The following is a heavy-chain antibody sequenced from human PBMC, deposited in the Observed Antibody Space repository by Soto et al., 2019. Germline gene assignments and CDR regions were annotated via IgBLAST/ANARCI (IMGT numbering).Heavy chain of an antibody. J-gene: IGHJ4*02. D-gene: IGHD1-26*01. CDR3: AKEDGAGFKS. V-gene: IGHV1-69*04. CDR1: GGDLRNSG. Sequence: QVHLVQSGAEMKKPGSSVKVSCKVSGGDLRNSGISWVRQAPGQGLEWMGGIFPLLAMVDYSQKFQGRVTITADESTSTAYLDLGSLKSEDTAVYSRAKEDGAGFKSWGQGTLVIVSS. CDR2: IFPLLAMV.